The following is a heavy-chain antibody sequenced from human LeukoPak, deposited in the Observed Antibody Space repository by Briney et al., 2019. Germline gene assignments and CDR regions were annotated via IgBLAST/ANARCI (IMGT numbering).Heavy chain of an antibody. V-gene: IGHV4-4*07. D-gene: IGHD3-10*01. J-gene: IGHJ6*03. CDR1: GGTFSSYY. CDR3: ARDAYYYGSGSYDPNYYYYMDV. CDR2: IYTSGST. Sequence: PSETLTLTCNVSGGTFSSYYWSWIRQPAGKGLEWIGRIYTSGSTNYNPSLKSRVTMSVDTSKNQFSLKLSSVTAADTAVYYCARDAYYYGSGSYDPNYYYYMDVWGKGTTVTVSS.